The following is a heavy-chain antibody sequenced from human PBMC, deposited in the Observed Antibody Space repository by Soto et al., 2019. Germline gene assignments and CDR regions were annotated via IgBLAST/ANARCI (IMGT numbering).Heavy chain of an antibody. CDR2: IKQDGSEK. CDR1: GFTFSSYW. CDR3: AREKGYCSGGSCYFGWFDP. Sequence: GGSLRLSCAASGFTFSSYWMSWVRQAPGKGLEWVANIKQDGSEKYYVDSVKGRFTISRDNAKNSLYLQMNSLRAEDTAVYYCAREKGYCSGGSCYFGWFDPWGQGTLVTISS. J-gene: IGHJ5*02. V-gene: IGHV3-7*03. D-gene: IGHD2-15*01.